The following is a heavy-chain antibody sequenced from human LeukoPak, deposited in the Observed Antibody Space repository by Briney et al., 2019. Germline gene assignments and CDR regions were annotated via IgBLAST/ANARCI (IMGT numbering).Heavy chain of an antibody. CDR1: GGSISSYY. D-gene: IGHD3-10*01. CDR2: IYYSGST. Sequence: PSETLSLTCTVSGGSISSYYWSWIRQPPGKELEWIGYIYYSGSTNYNPSLKSRVTISVDTSKNQFSLKLSSVTAADTAVYYCARIYGSGSYYPYYFDYWGQGTLVTVSS. CDR3: ARIYGSGSYYPYYFDY. J-gene: IGHJ4*02. V-gene: IGHV4-59*01.